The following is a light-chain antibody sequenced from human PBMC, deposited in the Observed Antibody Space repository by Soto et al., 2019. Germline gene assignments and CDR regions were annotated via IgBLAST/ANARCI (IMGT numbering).Light chain of an antibody. V-gene: IGKV3-11*01. J-gene: IGKJ5*01. CDR2: DGS. CDR1: QSISSF. CDR3: QQRYSWPRIT. Sequence: EIVLTQSPPTLSLSPGERATLSCRASQSISSFLAWYQQRPGQAPRLLISDGSNRATGIPARFSGSGSGTDFTLTITSLEPEDFAVYYCQQRYSWPRITFGQGTRLEIK.